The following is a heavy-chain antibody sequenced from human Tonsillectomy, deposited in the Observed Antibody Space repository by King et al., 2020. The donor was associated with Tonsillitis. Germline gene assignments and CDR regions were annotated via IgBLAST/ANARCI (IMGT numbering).Heavy chain of an antibody. CDR2: IYYSGST. J-gene: IGHJ4*02. Sequence: VQLQESGPGLVKPSETLSLTCTVSGGSVSSGSYYWSWIRQPPGKGLEWIGYIYYSGSTNYNPSLKSRVTISVDTSKNQFSLKLSSLTAADTAVYYCASESSSGWWDFDYWGQGTLVTVSS. CDR1: GGSVSSGSYY. CDR3: ASESSSGWWDFDY. V-gene: IGHV4-61*01. D-gene: IGHD6-19*01.